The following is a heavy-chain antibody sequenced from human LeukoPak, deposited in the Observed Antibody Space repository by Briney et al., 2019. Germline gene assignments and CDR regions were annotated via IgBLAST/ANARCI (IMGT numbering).Heavy chain of an antibody. Sequence: SVKVSCKASGDTFTSYAISWVRQVPGQGLEWMARIIPILGITNYAQKFQGRVTITADKSTSTAYMELSSLRSEDTAVYYCARDKGAGTYCGGGSCYRLIFDYWGQGTLVTVSS. CDR1: GDTFTSYA. D-gene: IGHD2-15*01. CDR2: IIPILGIT. V-gene: IGHV1-69*04. CDR3: ARDKGAGTYCGGGSCYRLIFDY. J-gene: IGHJ4*02.